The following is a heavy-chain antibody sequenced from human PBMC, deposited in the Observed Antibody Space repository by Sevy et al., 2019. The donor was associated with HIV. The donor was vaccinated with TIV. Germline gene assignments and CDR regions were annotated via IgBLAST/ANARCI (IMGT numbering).Heavy chain of an antibody. CDR1: GFTVSSNY. CDR2: IYSDGNT. CDR3: ARGLILEGSWYGMDV. J-gene: IGHJ6*02. V-gene: IGHV3-53*01. Sequence: QLGGSLRLSCAASGFTVSSNYMSWVRQAPGKGLEWMSVIYSDGNTYYADSVKGRFTISRDNSKNTLYLEMNSLRAEDTAVYYCARGLILEGSWYGMDVWGQGTTVTVSS. D-gene: IGHD3-3*01.